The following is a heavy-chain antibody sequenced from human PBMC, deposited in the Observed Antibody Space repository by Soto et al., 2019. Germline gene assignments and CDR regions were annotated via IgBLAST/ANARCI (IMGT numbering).Heavy chain of an antibody. V-gene: IGHV4-30-4*01. CDR1: GGSINSGDYH. CDR2: IYYSGST. J-gene: IGHJ6*02. D-gene: IGHD3-16*02. Sequence: QVQLQESGPGLVKPSQTLSLTCTVSGGSINSGDYHWSWIRQSPGKGLDWIRAIYYSGSTYYNPFLQSPIRIAVHTSKIRFSLKHTSVTAAETAVYYCARGYRVPSAGAMDVWGQGTTVTVSS. CDR3: ARGYRVPSAGAMDV.